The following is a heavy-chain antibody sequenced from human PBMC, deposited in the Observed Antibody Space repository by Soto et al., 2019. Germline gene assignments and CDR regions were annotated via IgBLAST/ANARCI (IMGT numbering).Heavy chain of an antibody. CDR2: MNPNSGNT. J-gene: IGHJ6*03. Sequence: QVQLVQSGAEVKKPGASVKVSCKASGYTFTSYDINWVRQATGQGLEWMGWMNPNSGNTGYAQKFQGRVTMTRNTSISTAYMELSSLRSEDTGVYYCARGRLGYYGSGSYYTTAAYYMDVWGKGTTVTVSS. CDR1: GYTFTSYD. D-gene: IGHD3-10*01. CDR3: ARGRLGYYGSGSYYTTAAYYMDV. V-gene: IGHV1-8*01.